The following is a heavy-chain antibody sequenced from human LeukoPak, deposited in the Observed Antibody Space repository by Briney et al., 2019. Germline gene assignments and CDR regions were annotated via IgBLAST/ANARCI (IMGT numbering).Heavy chain of an antibody. CDR2: IYTSGST. J-gene: IGHJ4*02. CDR1: GGSISSYY. D-gene: IGHD3-22*01. CDR3: ARVPSSVYPYYFDY. V-gene: IGHV4-4*07. Sequence: PSETLSLPCTFSGGSISSYYWSWVRQPAGKGLEWIGRIYTSGSTNYNPSLKSGVTISVDKPTTQFSLTLTFVTAADPALYYSARVPSSVYPYYFDYWGQGTLVTVSS.